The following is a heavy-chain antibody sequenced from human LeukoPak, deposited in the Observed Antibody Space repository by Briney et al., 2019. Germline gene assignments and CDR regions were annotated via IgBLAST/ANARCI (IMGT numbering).Heavy chain of an antibody. D-gene: IGHD6-6*01. CDR3: ARTSSSSSFYYYYYYMDV. J-gene: IGHJ6*03. V-gene: IGHV3-23*01. CDR1: GFTFSSYA. Sequence: PGGSLRLSCAASGFTFSSYAMSWVRQAPGKGLEWVSAISGSGGSTYYADSVKGRFTISRDNSKSTLCLQMNSLRAEDTAVYYCARTSSSSSFYYYYYYMDVWGKGTTVTVSS. CDR2: ISGSGGST.